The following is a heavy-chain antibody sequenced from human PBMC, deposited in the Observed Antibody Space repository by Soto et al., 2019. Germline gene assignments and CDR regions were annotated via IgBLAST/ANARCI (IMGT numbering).Heavy chain of an antibody. J-gene: IGHJ6*02. Sequence: GESLKISCAASGFTFSSYDMHWVRQATGKGLEWVSAIGTAGDTYYPGSVKGRFTISRENAKNSLYLQMNSLRAEDTAVYYCARDLGSSSYYYYGMDVWGQGTTVTVSS. CDR2: IGTAGDT. CDR3: ARDLGSSSYYYYGMDV. CDR1: GFTFSSYD. V-gene: IGHV3-13*01. D-gene: IGHD6-6*01.